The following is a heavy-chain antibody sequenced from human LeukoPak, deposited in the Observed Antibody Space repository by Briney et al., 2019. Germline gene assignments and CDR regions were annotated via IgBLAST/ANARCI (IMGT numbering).Heavy chain of an antibody. J-gene: IGHJ6*03. V-gene: IGHV4-34*01. CDR1: GGSFSGYY. CDR2: INHSGST. CDR3: ARLRAARHNYYYYYMDV. Sequence: PSETLSLTCAVYGGSFSGYYWSWIRQPPGKGLEWIGEINHSGSTNYNPSLKSRVTISVDTSKNQFSLKLSSVTAADTAVYYCARLRAARHNYYYYYMDVWGKGTTVTVSS. D-gene: IGHD6-6*01.